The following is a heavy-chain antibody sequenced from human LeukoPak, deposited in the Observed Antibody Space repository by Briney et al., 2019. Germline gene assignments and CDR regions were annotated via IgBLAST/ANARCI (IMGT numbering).Heavy chain of an antibody. V-gene: IGHV3-7*01. D-gene: IGHD1-14*01. CDR3: TRDRSRAEDD. CDR1: GFTFSNFW. Sequence: GGSLRLSCAGSGFTFSNFWMTWVRQAPGKGLEWVANIKQDGTEESYVDSVKGRFTISRDNANNLLYLQMNSLRGEDTAVYYCTRDRSRAEDDWGQGTLVTVSS. CDR2: IKQDGTEE. J-gene: IGHJ4*02.